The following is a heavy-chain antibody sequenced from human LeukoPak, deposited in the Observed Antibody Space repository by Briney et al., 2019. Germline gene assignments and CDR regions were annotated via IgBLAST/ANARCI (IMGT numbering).Heavy chain of an antibody. Sequence: GGSLRLSCAASGFNLKTYSINWVRQAPGKGLEWISYITNDSAFMYYADSVKGRFTISRDNAKNSVYLQMHSLRVEDTAVYYCARDLTSAYWTPGGYYYYMDVWGKGTTVTVSS. CDR2: ITNDSAFM. J-gene: IGHJ6*03. CDR1: GFNLKTYS. CDR3: ARDLTSAYWTPGGYYYYMDV. V-gene: IGHV3-48*01. D-gene: IGHD3-16*01.